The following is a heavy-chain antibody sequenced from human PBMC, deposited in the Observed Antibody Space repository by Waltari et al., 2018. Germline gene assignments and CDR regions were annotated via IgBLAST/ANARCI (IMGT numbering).Heavy chain of an antibody. CDR2: IYSGGST. Sequence: EVQLVESGGGLIQPGGSLRLSCAASGFTVSSNYMSWVRQAPGKGLEGVSVIYSGGSTTYADSVKGRCTISRDNSKNTLYLQMNSLGAEDTAVYYCASPGGSGWYDYWGQGTLVTVSS. D-gene: IGHD6-19*01. V-gene: IGHV3-53*01. CDR3: ASPGGSGWYDY. CDR1: GFTVSSNY. J-gene: IGHJ4*02.